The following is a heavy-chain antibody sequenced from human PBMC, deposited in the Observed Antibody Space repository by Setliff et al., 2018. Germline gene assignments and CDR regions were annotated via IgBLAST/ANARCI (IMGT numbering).Heavy chain of an antibody. D-gene: IGHD1-1*01. CDR2: IHYRGTT. Sequence: SETLSLTCTVSGDSISSGSHYWGWIRQPPGEGLEWIGRIHYRGTTYSNVSLASRLTISVDTSKNQFSLKLTSVTAADTAVYYCARTGTYRYFDSWGQGTRVTVSS. J-gene: IGHJ4*02. CDR3: ARTGTYRYFDS. CDR1: GDSISSGSHY. V-gene: IGHV4-39*01.